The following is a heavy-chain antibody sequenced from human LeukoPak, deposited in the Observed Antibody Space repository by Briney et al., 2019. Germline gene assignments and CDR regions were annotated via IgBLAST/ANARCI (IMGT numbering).Heavy chain of an antibody. Sequence: SETLSLTCTVSGGSISSDYWSWIRQPPGKGLEWIGYIYYSGSTNYNPSLKSRVTISVDTSKNQFSPKLSSVTAADTAVYYCARDSPYYYGSGSATYYMDAWGKGTTVTISS. J-gene: IGHJ6*03. CDR2: IYYSGST. CDR3: ARDSPYYYGSGSATYYMDA. V-gene: IGHV4-59*01. D-gene: IGHD3-10*01. CDR1: GGSISSDY.